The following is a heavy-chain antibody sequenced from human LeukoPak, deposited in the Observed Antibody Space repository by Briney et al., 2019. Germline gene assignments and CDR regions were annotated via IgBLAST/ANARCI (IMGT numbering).Heavy chain of an antibody. V-gene: IGHV4-30-4*01. D-gene: IGHD3-22*01. CDR2: IYYSGST. Sequence: SETLSLTCAVYGGSFSGYYWSWIRQPPGKGLEWIGYIYYSGSTYYNPSLKSRVTISVDTSKNQFSLKLSSVTAADTAVYYCARDSAALYYYDSSGAFDIWGQGTMVTVSS. J-gene: IGHJ3*02. CDR3: ARDSAALYYYDSSGAFDI. CDR1: GGSFSGYY.